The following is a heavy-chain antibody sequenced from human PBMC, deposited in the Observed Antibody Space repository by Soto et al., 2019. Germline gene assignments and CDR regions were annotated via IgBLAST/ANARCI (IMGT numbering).Heavy chain of an antibody. CDR3: ARTITMIRGADSYSTMDV. D-gene: IGHD3-10*01. CDR1: GGSMNNYF. CDR2: IFYSGST. V-gene: IGHV4-59*01. J-gene: IGHJ6*02. Sequence: QVQLQESGPGLVKPLETLSLTCTVSGGSMNNYFWSWMRQSPGKGLEWIGYIFYSGSTNYNPSLRSRVSISVDTSNNQYSLKLTSVTAADTAVYYCARTITMIRGADSYSTMDVWGQGTTVAVSS.